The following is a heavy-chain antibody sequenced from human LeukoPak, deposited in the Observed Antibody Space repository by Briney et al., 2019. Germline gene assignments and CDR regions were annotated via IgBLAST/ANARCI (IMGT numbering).Heavy chain of an antibody. CDR2: ISSSGSTI. CDR3: ARGETYYDILTGYYLDAFDI. J-gene: IGHJ3*02. CDR1: GFTFSDYY. D-gene: IGHD3-9*01. V-gene: IGHV3-11*04. Sequence: GGSLRLSCAASGFTFSDYYMSWIRQAPGKGLEWVSYISSSGSTIYYADSVKGRFTISRDNAKNSLYLQMNSLRAEDTAVYYCARGETYYDILTGYYLDAFDIWGQGTMVTVSS.